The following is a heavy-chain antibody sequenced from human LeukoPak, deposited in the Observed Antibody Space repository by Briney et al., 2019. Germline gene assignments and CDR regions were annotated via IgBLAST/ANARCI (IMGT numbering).Heavy chain of an antibody. V-gene: IGHV1-18*01. Sequence: ASVKVSCKASGYTFTSYGISWVRQAPGQGLEWMGWISAYNGNTNYAQKLQGRVTMTTDTSTSTAYMELRSLRSDDTAVYYCARDFGYCSSTSCPPDYWGQGALVTVSS. CDR1: GYTFTSYG. J-gene: IGHJ4*02. CDR3: ARDFGYCSSTSCPPDY. CDR2: ISAYNGNT. D-gene: IGHD2-2*01.